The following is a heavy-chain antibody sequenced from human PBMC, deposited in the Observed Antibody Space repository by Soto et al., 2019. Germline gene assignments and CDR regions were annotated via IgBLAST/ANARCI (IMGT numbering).Heavy chain of an antibody. V-gene: IGHV3-33*01. CDR2: IWYDGSNK. Sequence: PGGSLRLSCAASGFTFSSYGMHWVRQAPGKGLEWVAVIWYDGSNKYYADSVKGRFTISRDNSKNTLYLQMNSLRAEDTAVYYCARGGLAAASQFDYWGQGTLVTVAS. D-gene: IGHD2-15*01. CDR3: ARGGLAAASQFDY. J-gene: IGHJ4*02. CDR1: GFTFSSYG.